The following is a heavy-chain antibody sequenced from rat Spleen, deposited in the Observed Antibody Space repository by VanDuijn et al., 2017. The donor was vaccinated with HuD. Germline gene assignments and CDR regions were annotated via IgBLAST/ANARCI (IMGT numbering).Heavy chain of an antibody. D-gene: IGHD1-1*01. CDR2: ISRSSGT. CDR3: ARTITTEDH. CDR1: GFTFSSYG. V-gene: IGHV5-62*01. J-gene: IGHJ2*01. Sequence: VQLVESGGGLVQPGKSLKLSCSASGFTFSSYGMHWIRQAPGKGLDWVAYISRSSGTIYADAVKGRFTISRDNAKNTLYLKLNSLKSEDTAIYYCARTITTEDHWGQGVMVTVSS.